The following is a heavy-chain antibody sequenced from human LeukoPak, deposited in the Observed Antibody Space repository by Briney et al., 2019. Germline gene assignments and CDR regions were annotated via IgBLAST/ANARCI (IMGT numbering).Heavy chain of an antibody. CDR2: INHSGST. V-gene: IGHV4-38-2*02. J-gene: IGHJ4*02. CDR1: GYSISTGYY. Sequence: SETLSLICTVSGYSISTGYYWGWVRQTPGKGLEWIGEINHSGSTNYNPSLKSRVTISVDTSKNQFSLKLSSVTAADTAVYYCARHLSAPDYYDSSGYPPGGYYFDYWGQGTLVTVSS. CDR3: ARHLSAPDYYDSSGYPPGGYYFDY. D-gene: IGHD3-22*01.